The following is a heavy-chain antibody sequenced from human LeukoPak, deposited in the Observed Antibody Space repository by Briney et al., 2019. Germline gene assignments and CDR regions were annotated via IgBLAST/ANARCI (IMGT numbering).Heavy chain of an antibody. CDR3: ASYDSSGYYRHDGYFDL. D-gene: IGHD3-22*01. CDR2: IIPIFGTA. J-gene: IGHJ2*01. V-gene: IGHV1-69*05. Sequence: SVKVSCKASGGTFSSYAISWVRQAPGQGLEWMGRIIPIFGTANYAQRSQGRVTITTDEPTSTAYMELSSLRSEDTAVYYCASYDSSGYYRHDGYFDLWGRGTLVTVSS. CDR1: GGTFSSYA.